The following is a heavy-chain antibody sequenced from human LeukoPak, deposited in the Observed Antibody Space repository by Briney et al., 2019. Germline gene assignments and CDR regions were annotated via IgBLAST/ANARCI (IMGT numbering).Heavy chain of an antibody. CDR2: IYTSGST. Sequence: SETLSLTCTVSGGSISSYYWSWIRQPAGKGLEWIGRIYTSGSTNYNPSLKSRVTMSVDTSKNQFSLKLSSVTAADTAVYYCARDQKICCSSTSCNTFDYWGQGTLVTVSS. CDR3: ARDQKICCSSTSCNTFDY. J-gene: IGHJ4*02. CDR1: GGSISSYY. D-gene: IGHD2-2*01. V-gene: IGHV4-4*07.